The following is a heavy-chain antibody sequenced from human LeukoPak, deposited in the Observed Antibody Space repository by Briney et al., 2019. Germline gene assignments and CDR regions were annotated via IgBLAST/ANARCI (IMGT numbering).Heavy chain of an antibody. CDR1: GYTFTGYY. D-gene: IGHD2-15*01. V-gene: IGHV1-2*02. J-gene: IGHJ4*02. CDR2: INPNSGGT. CDR3: ARDQFGRRVAAPDY. Sequence: GASVKVSCKASGYTFTGYYMHWVRQAPGQGLEWMGWINPNSGGTNYAQKFQGRVTMTRDTSISTAYMELSRLRSDDTAVYYCARDQFGRRVAAPDYWGQGTLVTVSS.